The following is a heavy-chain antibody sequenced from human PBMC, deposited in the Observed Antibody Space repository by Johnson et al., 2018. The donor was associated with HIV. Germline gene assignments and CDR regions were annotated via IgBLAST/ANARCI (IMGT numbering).Heavy chain of an antibody. Sequence: MQLVESGGGVVQPGGSLRLSCAASGFTFSDSWMSWVRQAPGKGLEWVGRIKSLKDGGTTDYSAPVRGRFTISRDDSKNTLYLQMNSLKTEDTAVYYCTTDDAPSYGDYGEAFDIWGQGTMVTVSS. J-gene: IGHJ3*02. V-gene: IGHV3-15*01. CDR1: GFTFSDSW. CDR3: TTDDAPSYGDYGEAFDI. CDR2: IKSLKDGGTT. D-gene: IGHD4-17*01.